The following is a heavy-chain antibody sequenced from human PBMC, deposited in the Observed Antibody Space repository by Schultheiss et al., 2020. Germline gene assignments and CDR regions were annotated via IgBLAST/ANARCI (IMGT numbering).Heavy chain of an antibody. J-gene: IGHJ6*02. D-gene: IGHD6-19*01. V-gene: IGHV4-34*01. CDR3: ARDCIAVAGTNYYYYGMDV. Sequence: SETLSLTCAVYGGSFSGYYWSWIRQPPGKGLEWIGEINHSGSTNYNPSLKSRVTISVDTSKNQFSLKLSSVTAADTAVYYCARDCIAVAGTNYYYYGMDVWGQGTTVTLSS. CDR2: INHSGST. CDR1: GGSFSGYY.